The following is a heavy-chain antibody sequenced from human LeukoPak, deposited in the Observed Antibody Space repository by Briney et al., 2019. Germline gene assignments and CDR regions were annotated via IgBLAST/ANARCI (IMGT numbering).Heavy chain of an antibody. J-gene: IGHJ4*02. Sequence: PGGSLRLSCAASGFTFSSYWMHWVRQAPGKGLVWVSGINSDGSSTIYADSVKGRFTISRDNAKNTLDLQMNSLRAEDTAVYYCARDPGASYQAYWGQGTLVPVSS. CDR1: GFTFSSYW. D-gene: IGHD1-26*01. V-gene: IGHV3-74*01. CDR3: ARDPGASYQAY. CDR2: INSDGSST.